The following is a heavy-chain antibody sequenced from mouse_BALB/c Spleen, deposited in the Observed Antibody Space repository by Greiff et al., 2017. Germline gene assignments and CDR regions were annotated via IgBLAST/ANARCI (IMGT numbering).Heavy chain of an antibody. D-gene: IGHD2-10*02. V-gene: IGHV5-12-1*01. J-gene: IGHJ4*01. CDR3: ARQRRPYGSDGAMDY. CDR1: GFAFSSYD. Sequence: EVQLVESGGGLVKPGGSLKLSCAASGFAFSSYDMSWVRQTPEKRLEWVAYISSGGGSTYYPDTVKGRFTISRDNAKNTLYLQMSSLKSEDTAMYYCARQRRPYGSDGAMDYWGQGTSVTVSS. CDR2: ISSGGGST.